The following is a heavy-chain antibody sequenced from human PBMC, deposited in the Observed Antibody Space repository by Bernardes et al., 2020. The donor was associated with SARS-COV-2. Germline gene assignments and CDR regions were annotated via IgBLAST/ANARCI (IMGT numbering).Heavy chain of an antibody. Sequence: GGSLRLSCAASGFTFSSYEMNWVRQAPGKGLEWVSYISNTGSPIYYADSVKGRFTISRDNAKNSLYLQMNSLRVGDTAVYYCASRHYGSSSYKFWGQGTLVTVSS. CDR3: ASRHYGSSSYKF. CDR2: ISNTGSPI. V-gene: IGHV3-48*03. CDR1: GFTFSSYE. D-gene: IGHD3-10*01. J-gene: IGHJ4*02.